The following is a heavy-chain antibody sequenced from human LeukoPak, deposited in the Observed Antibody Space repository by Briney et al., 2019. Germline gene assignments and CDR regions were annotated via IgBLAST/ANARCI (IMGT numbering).Heavy chain of an antibody. V-gene: IGHV3-11*04. Sequence: GGSLRLSCAASGFTFSDYYMSWIRQAPGKGLEWVSYISNTGSTTQYADSVKGRFTISRDNAKNSLHLQMNSLRAEDTAVYYCARVRGSYSVDYWGQGTLVTVSS. D-gene: IGHD1-26*01. CDR2: ISNTGSTT. CDR1: GFTFSDYY. J-gene: IGHJ4*02. CDR3: ARVRGSYSVDY.